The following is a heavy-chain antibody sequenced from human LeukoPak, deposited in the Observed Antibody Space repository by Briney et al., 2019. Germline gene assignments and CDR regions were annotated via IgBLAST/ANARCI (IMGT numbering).Heavy chain of an antibody. CDR2: IKEEGSEK. J-gene: IGHJ5*02. CDR1: GFSFSDAW. V-gene: IGHV3-7*01. Sequence: GGSLRLSCAASGFSFSDAWMNWVRQAPGKGLEWVASIKEEGSEKHYVDSVKGRFTISRDNAKNSLYLQMNSLRAEDTAVYYCARGHYQLSWGQGILVTVSS. D-gene: IGHD2-2*01. CDR3: ARGHYQLS.